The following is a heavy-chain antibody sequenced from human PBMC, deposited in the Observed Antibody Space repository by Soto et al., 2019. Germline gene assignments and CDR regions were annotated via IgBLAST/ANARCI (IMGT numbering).Heavy chain of an antibody. Sequence: QVQLVQSGAEVKKPGSSVKVSCKASGGTFNNYAISWVRQAPGQGLEWMGGIIPLFGTTNYAQKFQGRVTITADESTSTAYLELSSLRSADTAFYYCARPRSHYYDRSAERAFDIWGQGTMVTVSS. CDR1: GGTFNNYA. D-gene: IGHD3-22*01. CDR3: ARPRSHYYDRSAERAFDI. V-gene: IGHV1-69*01. CDR2: IIPLFGTT. J-gene: IGHJ3*02.